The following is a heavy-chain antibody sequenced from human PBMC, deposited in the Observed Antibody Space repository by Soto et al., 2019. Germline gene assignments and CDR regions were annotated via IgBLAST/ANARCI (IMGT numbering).Heavy chain of an antibody. Sequence: QLVESGGGLVKPGGSLRLSCAASGFIFNNAWMNWVRQAPGKGLEWVGRVKSKADGGTTEYAAFVKGRFIISRDDSKNTVYLETNSLKSEDTAVYHCVTDDYYDGSGYDAFDIWGQGTKVTVSS. V-gene: IGHV3-15*01. D-gene: IGHD3-22*01. CDR2: VKSKADGGTT. CDR3: VTDDYYDGSGYDAFDI. CDR1: GFIFNNAW. J-gene: IGHJ3*02.